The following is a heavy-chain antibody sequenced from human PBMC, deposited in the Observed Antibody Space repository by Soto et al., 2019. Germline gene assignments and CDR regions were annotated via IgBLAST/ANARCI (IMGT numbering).Heavy chain of an antibody. V-gene: IGHV3-23*01. Sequence: GGSLRLSCAASGFTFSSYAMSWVRQAPGKGLEWVSAISGSGGSTYYADSVKGRFTISRDNSKNTLYLQMNSLRAEDTAVYYCAKGMIAAWGFYGMDVWGQGTTVTVSS. CDR3: AKGMIAAWGFYGMDV. J-gene: IGHJ6*02. CDR1: GFTFSSYA. D-gene: IGHD6-25*01. CDR2: ISGSGGST.